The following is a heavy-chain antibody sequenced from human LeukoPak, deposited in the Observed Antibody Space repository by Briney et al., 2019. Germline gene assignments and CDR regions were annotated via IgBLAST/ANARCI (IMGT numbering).Heavy chain of an antibody. Sequence: GGSLRLSCAASGFTLSSYAMSWVRQAPGKGLEYVSAISSNGGSTYYANSVKGRFTISRDNSKNTLYLQMGSLRAEDMAVYYCARCTTGRTFGSLREIKRSREIDYWGQGTLVTVSS. CDR2: ISSNGGST. J-gene: IGHJ4*02. CDR1: GFTLSSYA. CDR3: ARCTTGRTFGSLREIKRSREIDY. V-gene: IGHV3-64*01. D-gene: IGHD1-1*01.